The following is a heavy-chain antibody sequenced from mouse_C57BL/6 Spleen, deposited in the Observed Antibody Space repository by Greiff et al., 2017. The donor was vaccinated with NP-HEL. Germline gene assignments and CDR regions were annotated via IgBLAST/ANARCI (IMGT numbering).Heavy chain of an antibody. CDR3: ARYPTVVPDWYFDV. CDR2: IRNKANGYTT. Sequence: EVKLVESGGGLVQPGGSLSLSCAASGFTFTDYYMSWVRQPPGKALEWLGFIRNKANGYTTEYSASVKGRFTISRDNSQSILYLQMNALRAEDSATYYCARYPTVVPDWYFDVWGTGTTVTVSS. J-gene: IGHJ1*03. CDR1: GFTFTDYY. V-gene: IGHV7-3*01. D-gene: IGHD1-1*01.